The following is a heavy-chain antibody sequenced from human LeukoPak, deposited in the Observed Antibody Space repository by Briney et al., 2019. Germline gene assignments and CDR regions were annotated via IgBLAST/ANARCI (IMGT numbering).Heavy chain of an antibody. CDR1: GYAFTTNW. CDR2: IYPADSDT. D-gene: IGHD1-26*01. J-gene: IGHJ4*02. CDR3: ARPGYSGSLEY. Sequence: GESLKISCKGSGYAFTTNWIGWVRQMPGKGLEWMGIIYPADSDTRYSPSFQGQVTISADKSISTAYLQWNSLKASDTAMYFCARPGYSGSLEYWGQGTLVTVSS. V-gene: IGHV5-51*01.